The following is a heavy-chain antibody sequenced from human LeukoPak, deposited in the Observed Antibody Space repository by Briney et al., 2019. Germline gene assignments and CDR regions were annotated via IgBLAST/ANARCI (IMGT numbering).Heavy chain of an antibody. Sequence: PSETLSLTCAVYGGSLSGYYWSWIRQPPGKGLEWIGEINHSGSTNYNPSLKSRVTISVDTSKNQFSLKLSSVTAADTAVYYCARGRGLREKGFDYWGQGTLATVSS. D-gene: IGHD5-12*01. V-gene: IGHV4-34*01. CDR2: INHSGST. CDR1: GGSLSGYY. CDR3: ARGRGLREKGFDY. J-gene: IGHJ4*02.